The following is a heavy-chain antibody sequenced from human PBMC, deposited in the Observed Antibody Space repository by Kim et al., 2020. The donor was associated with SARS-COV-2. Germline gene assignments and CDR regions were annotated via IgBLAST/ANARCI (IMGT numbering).Heavy chain of an antibody. V-gene: IGHV4-39*01. CDR3: ARRLLWFGELSCSFCFDY. D-gene: IGHD3-10*01. CDR2: IYYSGST. CDR1: GGSISSSSYY. Sequence: SETLSLTCTVSGGSISSSSYYWGWIRQPPGKGLEWIGSIYYSGSTYYNPSLKSRVTISVDTSKNQFSLKLSSVTAADTAVYYCARRLLWFGELSCSFCFDYWGQGTLVTVSS. J-gene: IGHJ4*02.